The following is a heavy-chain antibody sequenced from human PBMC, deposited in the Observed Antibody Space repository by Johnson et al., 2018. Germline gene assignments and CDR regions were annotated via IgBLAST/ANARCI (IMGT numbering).Heavy chain of an antibody. CDR1: GFTFDDYA. D-gene: IGHD5-24*01. V-gene: IGHV3-9*01. CDR2: TSWNSGSI. CDR3: AKDLYVEMATIRYGAFDI. J-gene: IGHJ3*02. Sequence: VQPVESGGGLVQPXRSLRLSXAASGFTFDDYAMHWVRQAPGKGLEWVSGTSWNSGSIGYAGSVKGRFTISRDNANNSLYLQMNSPRAEDTALYYCAKDLYVEMATIRYGAFDIWGQGTMVTVSS.